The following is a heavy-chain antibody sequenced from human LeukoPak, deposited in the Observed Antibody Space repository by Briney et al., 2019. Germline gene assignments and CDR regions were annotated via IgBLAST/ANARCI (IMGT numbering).Heavy chain of an antibody. D-gene: IGHD3-10*01. CDR2: IIPIFGTA. CDR1: GGTFSSYA. V-gene: IGHV1-69*13. Sequence: GASVKVSCKASGGTFSSYAISWVRQAPGQGLEWMGGIIPIFGTANYAQKFQGRVTITADESTSTAYMELSSLRSEDTAVYYCARGPYGMYYYYYMDVWGKGTTVTVSS. J-gene: IGHJ6*03. CDR3: ARGPYGMYYYYYMDV.